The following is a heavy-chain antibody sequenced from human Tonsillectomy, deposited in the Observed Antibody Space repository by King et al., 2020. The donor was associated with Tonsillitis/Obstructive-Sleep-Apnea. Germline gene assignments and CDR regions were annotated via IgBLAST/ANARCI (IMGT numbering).Heavy chain of an antibody. CDR1: GGSFSGYY. CDR3: ARKSERCSSTSCYTNFYY. V-gene: IGHV4-34*01. D-gene: IGHD2-2*02. J-gene: IGHJ4*02. CDR2: INHSGST. Sequence: VQLPQWGAGLLKPSETLSLTCAVYGGSFSGYYWSWIRQPPGKGLEWIGEINHSGSTNYNPSLKSRVTISVDTSKNQFSLKLSSVTAAETAVYYCARKSERCSSTSCYTNFYYWGQGTLVTVSS.